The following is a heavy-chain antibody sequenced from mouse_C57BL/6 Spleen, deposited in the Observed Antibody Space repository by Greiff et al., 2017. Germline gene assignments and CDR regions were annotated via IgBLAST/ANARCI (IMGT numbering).Heavy chain of an antibody. V-gene: IGHV2-9-1*01. CDR1: GFSLTSYA. CDR2: IWTGGGT. CDR3: ARNPRNYYGSSGFYAMDY. D-gene: IGHD1-1*01. Sequence: QVQLKESGPGLVAPSQSLSITCTVSGFSLTSYAISWVRQPPGKGLEWLGVIWTGGGTNYNSALKSRLSISKDNSKSQVFLKMNSLQTDDTASYYCARNPRNYYGSSGFYAMDYWGQGTSVTVSS. J-gene: IGHJ4*01.